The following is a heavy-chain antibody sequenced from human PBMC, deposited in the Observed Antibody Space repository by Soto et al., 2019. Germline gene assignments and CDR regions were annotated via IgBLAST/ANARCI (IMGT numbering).Heavy chain of an antibody. V-gene: IGHV1-69*13. CDR2: IIPIFGTA. CDR1: GGTFSSYA. Sequence: SVKVSCKASGGTFSSYAISWVRQAPGQGLEWMGGIIPIFGTANYAKKFQGRVTITADESTSTAYMKLSSLRSEDTAVYYCAELSGSYKSFDYWGHGTLVTVAS. D-gene: IGHD1-26*01. CDR3: AELSGSYKSFDY. J-gene: IGHJ4*01.